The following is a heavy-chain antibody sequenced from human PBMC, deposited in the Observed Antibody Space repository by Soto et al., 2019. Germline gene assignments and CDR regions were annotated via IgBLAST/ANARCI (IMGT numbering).Heavy chain of an antibody. D-gene: IGHD6-13*01. CDR1: GFDFNTYG. V-gene: IGHV3-30*18. CDR2: ISFDGGNQ. J-gene: IGHJ5*02. CDR3: AKESSVTAAGSGGWFDP. Sequence: QVQLVQSGGGVVQPGRSLRLSCAASGFDFNTYGLHWVRQAPGKGLEWVAGISFDGGNQYYADSVKGRFTISRDKSNNTLYLQMNSLGAEYTATYYCAKESSVTAAGSGGWFDPWGQGTLVIVSS.